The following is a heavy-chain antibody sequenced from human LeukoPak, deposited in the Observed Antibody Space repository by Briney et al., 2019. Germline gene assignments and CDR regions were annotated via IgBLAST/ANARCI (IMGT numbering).Heavy chain of an antibody. CDR3: ARVGITIFGVALDY. CDR2: MNPNSGNT. D-gene: IGHD3-3*01. V-gene: IGHV1-8*03. CDR1: GYTFTSYD. Sequence: ASVKVSCKASGYTFTSYDINWVRQATGQGLEWMGWMNPNSGNTGYAQKFQGRVTITRNTSISTANMELSSLRSEDTAVYYCARVGITIFGVALDYWGQGTLVTVSS. J-gene: IGHJ4*02.